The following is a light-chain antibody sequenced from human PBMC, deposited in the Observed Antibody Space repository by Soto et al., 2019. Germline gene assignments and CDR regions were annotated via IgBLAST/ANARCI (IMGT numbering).Light chain of an antibody. J-gene: IGKJ5*01. CDR1: QGISSW. CDR2: AAS. V-gene: IGKV1-12*01. CDR3: PQSYSTPIT. Sequence: DIQMSQSPSSLSASVGDRVTITCRASQGISSWLAWYQQKPVKAPKLLIYAASSLQGGVPSRFSGSGSGTDFTLTISSLQPEDFATYYCPQSYSTPITFGQGARPEIK.